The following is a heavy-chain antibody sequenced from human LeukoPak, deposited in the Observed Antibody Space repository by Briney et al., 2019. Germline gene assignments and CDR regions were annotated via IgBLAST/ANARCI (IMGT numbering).Heavy chain of an antibody. Sequence: SVKVSCKASGGTFSSYTISWVRQAPGQGLEWMGRIIPILGIANYAQKFQGRVTITTDESTSTAYMELSSLRSEDTAVYYCARDTGPYYYDSSGYYPRLGYWGQGTLVTVSS. CDR3: ARDTGPYYYDSSGYYPRLGY. D-gene: IGHD3-22*01. CDR1: GGTFSSYT. J-gene: IGHJ4*02. CDR2: IIPILGIA. V-gene: IGHV1-69*16.